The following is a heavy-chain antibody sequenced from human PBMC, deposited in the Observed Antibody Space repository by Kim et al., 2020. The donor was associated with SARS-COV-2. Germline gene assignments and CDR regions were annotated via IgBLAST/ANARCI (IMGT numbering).Heavy chain of an antibody. Sequence: SYSDSVRVRFTISRDNANNSLSLNMDSLRGEETALYFCARPYRGASFDIWGQGTMVTVSS. J-gene: IGHJ3*02. D-gene: IGHD1-26*01. V-gene: IGHV3-48*04. CDR3: ARPYRGASFDI.